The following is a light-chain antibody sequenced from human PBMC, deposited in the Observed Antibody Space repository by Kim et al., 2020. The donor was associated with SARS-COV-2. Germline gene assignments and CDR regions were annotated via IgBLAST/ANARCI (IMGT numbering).Light chain of an antibody. J-gene: IGKJ5*01. CDR3: QQYDKWPPIT. Sequence: TQSPASLSVSPGQRAALSCRASHNIGTKLAWYQQKPGQSPRLLIYDASTRASGVTDRFYGSGSGTEFTLIIGGLQSEDFAVYYCQQYDKWPPITFGQGTRLEIK. CDR1: HNIGTK. V-gene: IGKV3-15*01. CDR2: DAS.